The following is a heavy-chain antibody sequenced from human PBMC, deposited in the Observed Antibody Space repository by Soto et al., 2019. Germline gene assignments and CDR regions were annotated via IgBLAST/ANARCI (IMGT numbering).Heavy chain of an antibody. CDR3: ARVVRYCSGGSCKNSYNWFDP. Sequence: ASVKVSCKASGYTFTSYYMHWVRQAPGQGLEWMGIINPGGGSTSYAQKFQGRVTMTRDTSTSTVYMKLSSLRSEDTAVYYCARVVRYCSGGSCKNSYNWFDPWGQGTLVTVSS. J-gene: IGHJ5*02. V-gene: IGHV1-46*01. CDR1: GYTFTSYY. CDR2: INPGGGST. D-gene: IGHD2-15*01.